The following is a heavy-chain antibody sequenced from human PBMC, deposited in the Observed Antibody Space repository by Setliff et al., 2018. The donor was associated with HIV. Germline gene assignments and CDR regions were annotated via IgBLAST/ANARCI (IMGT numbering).Heavy chain of an antibody. V-gene: IGHV2-5*02. CDR1: GFSLTTSGVG. CDR2: IYWDDDK. D-gene: IGHD3-10*01. J-gene: IGHJ3*02. CDR3: AEGRFGANDAFDI. Sequence: SGPPLVNPTQTLTLTCTFSGFSLTTSGVGVGWIRQPPGKALEWLALIYWDDDKSYSPSLKTRLTITRDTSKNQVVLTMTNVDSVDTATYYCAEGRFGANDAFDIWGQGTMVTVS.